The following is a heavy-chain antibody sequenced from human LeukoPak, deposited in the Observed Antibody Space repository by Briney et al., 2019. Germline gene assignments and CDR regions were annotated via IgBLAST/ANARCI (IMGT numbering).Heavy chain of an antibody. Sequence: SETLSLTCTVFGDSISNYYWSWIRQPPGKGLEWIGYIYYSGSTNYSPSLKSRVTISVDTSKNQFSLKLTSVTAADTAVYYCARHERAVNWFDPWGQGTLVTVSS. J-gene: IGHJ5*02. CDR3: ARHERAVNWFDP. CDR1: GDSISNYY. CDR2: IYYSGST. D-gene: IGHD1-1*01. V-gene: IGHV4-59*01.